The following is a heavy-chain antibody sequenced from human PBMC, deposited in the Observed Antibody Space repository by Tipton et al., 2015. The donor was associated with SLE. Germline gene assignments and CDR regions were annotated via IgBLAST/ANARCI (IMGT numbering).Heavy chain of an antibody. CDR1: GFTFSSND. D-gene: IGHD1-26*01. J-gene: IGHJ4*02. V-gene: IGHV3-33*08. CDR2: IWYDGNNK. Sequence: SLRLSCAASGFTFSSNDMNWVRQAPGKGLEWVAFIWYDGNNKYYADSVKGRFTISRDNSKNTLYLQMNSLRVEDTAVYYCARDEGAGLDYWGQGTLVTVSS. CDR3: ARDEGAGLDY.